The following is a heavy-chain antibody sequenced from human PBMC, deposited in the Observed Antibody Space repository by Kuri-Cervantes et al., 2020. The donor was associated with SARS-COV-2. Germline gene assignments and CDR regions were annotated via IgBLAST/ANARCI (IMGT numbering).Heavy chain of an antibody. CDR1: GFTFSSCA. CDR3: ASLSTGYFQH. V-gene: IGHV3-23*01. D-gene: IGHD1-14*01. CDR2: ISGSGGST. J-gene: IGHJ1*01. Sequence: GESLKISCAASGFTFSSCAMSWVRQAPGKGLEWLSAISGSGGSTYYADSVKGRFTISRDNSKNTLYLQMNSLRADDTAVYYCASLSTGYFQHWGQGTLVTVSS.